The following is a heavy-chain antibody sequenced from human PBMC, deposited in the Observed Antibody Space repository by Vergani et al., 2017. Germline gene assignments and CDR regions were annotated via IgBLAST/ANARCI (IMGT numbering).Heavy chain of an antibody. Sequence: QVQLQESGPGVVKPSETLSLTCTVSGGPITDDYWSWIRQPPGKGLEWIGHIYYLQSPNYNPSLKSRVYISIDTSKNQFSLKLTSVTAAETAVYYCARHAGTKWGRGTLVTVSS. CDR1: GGPITDDY. CDR3: ARHAGTK. V-gene: IGHV4-59*01. CDR2: IYYLQSP. D-gene: IGHD1-1*01. J-gene: IGHJ4*02.